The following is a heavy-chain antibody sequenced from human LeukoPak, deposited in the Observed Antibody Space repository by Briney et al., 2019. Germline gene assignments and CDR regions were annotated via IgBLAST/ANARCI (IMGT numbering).Heavy chain of an antibody. CDR1: GFTFSNYG. CDR3: AKCGYSGYGWNWFDP. D-gene: IGHD5-12*01. Sequence: PGGSLRLSCAASGFTFSNYGMHWVRQAPGKGLEWVAVISYDASKQYYADSVKGRFTISRDSSKNTLYLQMNSLRPDDTAVYYCAKCGYSGYGWNWFDPWGHGTLVTVSS. J-gene: IGHJ5*02. V-gene: IGHV3-30*18. CDR2: ISYDASKQ.